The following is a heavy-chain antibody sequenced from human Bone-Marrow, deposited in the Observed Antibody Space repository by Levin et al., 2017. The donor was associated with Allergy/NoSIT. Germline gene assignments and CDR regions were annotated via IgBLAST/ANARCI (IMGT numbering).Heavy chain of an antibody. CDR1: GFTFSSYS. CDR2: ISSSSSYI. CDR3: ARAPTWDGDYTTRVY. Sequence: GGSLRLSCAASGFTFSSYSMNWVRQAPGKGLEWVSSISSSSSYIYYADSVKGRFTISRDNAKNSLYLQMNSLRAEDTAVYYCARAPTWDGDYTTRVYWGQGTLVTVSS. J-gene: IGHJ4*02. D-gene: IGHD4-17*01. V-gene: IGHV3-21*01.